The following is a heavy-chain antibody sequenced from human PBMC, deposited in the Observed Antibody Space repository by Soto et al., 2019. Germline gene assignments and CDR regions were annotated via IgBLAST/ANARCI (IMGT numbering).Heavy chain of an antibody. CDR2: VYYSGST. Sequence: SETLSLTCTVSGGSVSNSYWGWIRQPPGKGLEWVAYVYYSGSTNYNPSLGSRVAISVDKSKNQFSLKMTSVTGADTAVYYCARGRSHEWELLVQYFDYWGQGTLVTVSS. V-gene: IGHV4-59*02. CDR1: GGSVSNSY. J-gene: IGHJ4*02. CDR3: ARGRSHEWELLVQYFDY. D-gene: IGHD1-26*01.